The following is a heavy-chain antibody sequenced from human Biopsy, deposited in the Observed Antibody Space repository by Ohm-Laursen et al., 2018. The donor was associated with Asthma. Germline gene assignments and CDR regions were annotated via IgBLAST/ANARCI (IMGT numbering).Heavy chain of an antibody. CDR3: ARTYYDFLTGQVNDAFAL. Sequence: GASVKVSCKASGYTFIHFAIHGVRQAPGQRLEWMGWSNAVDGNTKYSQKFQGRVTITRDTSASTAYMDLRSLRSEDTAMYYCARTYYDFLTGQVNDAFALWGQGTMVTVSS. CDR2: SNAVDGNT. J-gene: IGHJ3*01. V-gene: IGHV1-3*01. CDR1: GYTFIHFA. D-gene: IGHD3-9*01.